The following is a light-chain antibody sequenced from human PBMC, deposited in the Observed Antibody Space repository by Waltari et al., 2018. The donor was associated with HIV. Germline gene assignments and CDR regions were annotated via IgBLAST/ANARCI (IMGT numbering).Light chain of an antibody. V-gene: IGLV1-47*02. CDR1: SSNIGSNY. CDR3: AAWDNSLSAWV. J-gene: IGLJ3*02. Sequence: QSVLTQPPSASGTPGQRVSISCSGRSSNIGSNYVYWYQQLPGTAPQLLMYCNDDRPSGVPDRFSGSKSGTSASLALSGLRSEDEADYYCAAWDNSLSAWVFGGGTKLTVL. CDR2: CND.